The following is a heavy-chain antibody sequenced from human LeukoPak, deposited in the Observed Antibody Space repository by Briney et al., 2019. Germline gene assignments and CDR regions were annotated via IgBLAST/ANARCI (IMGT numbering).Heavy chain of an antibody. CDR2: IIPILGIA. CDR1: GGTFSSYA. V-gene: IGHV1-69*04. Sequence: SVTVSCKASGGTFSSYAISWVRQAPGQGLEWMGRIIPILGIANYAQKFQGRVTITADKSTSTAYMELSRLRSDDTAVYYCARVYGSGSFGYYYYYGMDVWGQGTTVTVSS. D-gene: IGHD3-10*01. CDR3: ARVYGSGSFGYYYYYGMDV. J-gene: IGHJ6*02.